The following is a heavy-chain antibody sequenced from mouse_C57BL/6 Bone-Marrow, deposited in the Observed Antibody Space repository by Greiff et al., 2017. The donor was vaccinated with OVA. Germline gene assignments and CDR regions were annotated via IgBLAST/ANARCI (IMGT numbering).Heavy chain of an antibody. J-gene: IGHJ1*03. Sequence: QVQLQQPGAELVKPGASVKMSCKASGYTFTSYWITWVKQRPGQGLEWIGDIYPGSGSTNYNEKFKSKATLTVDTSSSTAYLQLSSLTSEDSAVYYCARETTYYALHWYFDVWGTGTTVTVSS. V-gene: IGHV1-55*01. D-gene: IGHD1-1*02. CDR2: IYPGSGST. CDR3: ARETTYYALHWYFDV. CDR1: GYTFTSYW.